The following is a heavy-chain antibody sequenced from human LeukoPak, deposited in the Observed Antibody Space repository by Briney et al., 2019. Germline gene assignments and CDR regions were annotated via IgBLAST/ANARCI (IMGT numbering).Heavy chain of an antibody. CDR2: INHSGST. V-gene: IGHV4-34*01. J-gene: IGHJ6*02. Sequence: SETLSLTCAVYGRSFSGYYWSWIRQPPGKGLEWIGEINHSGSTNYNPSLKSRVTISVDTSKNQFSLKLSSVTAADTAVYYCARGRIKLQLRGYYYGMDVWGQGTTVTVSS. CDR3: ARGRIKLQLRGYYYGMDV. D-gene: IGHD5-18*01. CDR1: GRSFSGYY.